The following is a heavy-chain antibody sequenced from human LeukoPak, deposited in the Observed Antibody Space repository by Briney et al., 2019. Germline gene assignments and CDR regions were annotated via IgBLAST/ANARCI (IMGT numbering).Heavy chain of an antibody. D-gene: IGHD5-12*01. V-gene: IGHV3-66*01. CDR2: IYSDGST. CDR1: GFIVSSNY. Sequence: GGSLRLSCAASGFIVSSNYMSWVRQAPGKGLEWVSIIYSDGSTSYADSVKGRFTISRDNSKNTLYPQMSSLRAEDTAVYYCARSAGIAATIVLGYWGQGTLVTVSS. J-gene: IGHJ4*02. CDR3: ARSAGIAATIVLGY.